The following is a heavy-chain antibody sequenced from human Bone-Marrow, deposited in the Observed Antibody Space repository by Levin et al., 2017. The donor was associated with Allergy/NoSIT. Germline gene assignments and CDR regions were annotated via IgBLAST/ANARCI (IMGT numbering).Heavy chain of an antibody. V-gene: IGHV3-33*05. J-gene: IGHJ4*02. D-gene: IGHD2-15*01. Sequence: GGSLRLSCAVSGFTFDAHAMYWVRQAPGKGPEWVALISFDGTTKTYLDSVQGRFTISRDISKNILYLHMANLRAEDTAVYYCVRGTLGRYCSGGGCYLPYWGQGTLVTVSS. CDR2: ISFDGTTK. CDR3: VRGTLGRYCSGGGCYLPY. CDR1: GFTFDAHA.